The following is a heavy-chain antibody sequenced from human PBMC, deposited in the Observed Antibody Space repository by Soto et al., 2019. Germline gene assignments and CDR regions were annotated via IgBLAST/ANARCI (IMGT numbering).Heavy chain of an antibody. D-gene: IGHD1-26*01. CDR3: TRDMGSYYFDY. CDR2: ISSSGSTI. V-gene: IGHV3-48*03. CDR1: GFTFSSYE. J-gene: IGHJ4*02. Sequence: GGSLRLSCAASGFTFSSYEMNWVRQAPGKGLEWVSFISSSGSTIYYADSVKGRFTISRDNAKNSLYLQMNSLRAEDTAVYYCTRDMGSYYFDYWGQGTLVTVSS.